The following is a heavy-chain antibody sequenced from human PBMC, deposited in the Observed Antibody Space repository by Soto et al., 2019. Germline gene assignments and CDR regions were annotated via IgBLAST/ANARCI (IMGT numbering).Heavy chain of an antibody. CDR3: ARESEDLTSNFDY. Sequence: EVQLVESGGGLVKPGGSLRLSCAAFGFTFTRFSMNWVRQAPGKGLEWVSSISSTTNYIYYGVSMKGRLTISRDNAKNSLYLEMNSLRAEDTAVYYCARESEDLTSNFDYWGQGTLVTVSS. CDR1: GFTFTRFS. V-gene: IGHV3-21*06. J-gene: IGHJ4*02. CDR2: ISSTTNYI.